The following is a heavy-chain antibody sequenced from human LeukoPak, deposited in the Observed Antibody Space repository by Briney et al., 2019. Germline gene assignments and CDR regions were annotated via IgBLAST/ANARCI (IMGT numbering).Heavy chain of an antibody. CDR1: GYSISSGSY. V-gene: IGHV4-38-2*02. D-gene: IGHD5/OR15-5a*01. CDR2: IHHSGST. CDR3: ARNSTRGFDP. J-gene: IGHJ5*02. Sequence: SETLSLTCTVSGYSISSGSYWDWIRQPPGKGLEWIGSIHHSGSTYYNSSLKSRVNISIDTSKNQFSLKLSSVTAADTAVYYCARNSTRGFDPWGQGTLVTVSS.